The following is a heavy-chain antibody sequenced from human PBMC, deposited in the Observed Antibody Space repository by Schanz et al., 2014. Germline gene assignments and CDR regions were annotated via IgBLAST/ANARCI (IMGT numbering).Heavy chain of an antibody. CDR2: INVYNGDT. CDR1: GYTFTSFA. Sequence: QVQLVQSGSELKKPGASVKVSCKASGYTFTSFAMNWVRQAPGQGLEWMGWINVYNGDTKFAKTFQDRVTLTTDTSTSTAYMELRSLRSDDTAVYYCARDRDQWDGNYLDYWGQGTLVTVSS. CDR3: ARDRDQWDGNYLDY. D-gene: IGHD1-26*01. V-gene: IGHV1-18*01. J-gene: IGHJ4*02.